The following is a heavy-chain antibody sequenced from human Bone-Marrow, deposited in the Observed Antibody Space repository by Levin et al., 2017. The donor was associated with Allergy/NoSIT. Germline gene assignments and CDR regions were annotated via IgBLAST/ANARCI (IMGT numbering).Heavy chain of an antibody. J-gene: IGHJ5*02. Sequence: SVKVSCKASGGTFSSYAISWVRQAPGQGLEWMGGIIPIFGTANYAQKFQGRVTITADESTSTAYMELSSLRSEDTAVYYCASNRAGVVAGDWFDPWGQGTLVTVSS. D-gene: IGHD2-15*01. CDR1: GGTFSSYA. CDR3: ASNRAGVVAGDWFDP. V-gene: IGHV1-69*13. CDR2: IIPIFGTA.